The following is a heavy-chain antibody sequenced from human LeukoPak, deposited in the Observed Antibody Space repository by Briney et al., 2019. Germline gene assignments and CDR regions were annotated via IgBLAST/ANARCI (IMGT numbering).Heavy chain of an antibody. CDR3: ARASARPRYYFDY. D-gene: IGHD6-6*01. CDR2: ISGSGGSA. Sequence: GGSLRLSCAASGFTFSSYAMSWVRQAPGKGLEWVSAISGSGGSAYYADSVKGRFTISRDNSKNTLYLQMNSLRAEDTAVYYCARASARPRYYFDYWGQGTLVTVSS. CDR1: GFTFSSYA. J-gene: IGHJ4*02. V-gene: IGHV3-23*01.